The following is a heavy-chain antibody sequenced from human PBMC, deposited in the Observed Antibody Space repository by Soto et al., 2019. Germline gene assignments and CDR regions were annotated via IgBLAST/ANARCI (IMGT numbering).Heavy chain of an antibody. J-gene: IGHJ1*01. CDR3: AKAKDSSSWYPVYFQH. CDR2: IMPGFST. Sequence: PGCSLRLSCASSGVAYSVYSMNWVSQAPGKGLEWVSYIMPGFSTYYADSVKGRFTISRDNSKNTLYLQMNSLRADDTAVYYCAKAKDSSSWYPVYFQHWGQGTLVTVSS. V-gene: IGHV3-23*01. D-gene: IGHD6-13*01. CDR1: GVAYSVYS.